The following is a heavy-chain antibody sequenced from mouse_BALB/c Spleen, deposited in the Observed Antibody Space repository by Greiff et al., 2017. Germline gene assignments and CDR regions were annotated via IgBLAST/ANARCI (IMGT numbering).Heavy chain of an antibody. V-gene: IGHV1-87*01. CDR3: AREVYAMDY. CDR2: INPGDGDT. Sequence: QVQLQQSGAELARPGASVKLSCKASGYTFTSYWMQWVKQRPGQGLEWIGAINPGDGDTRYTQTFKGKATLTADKSSITAYMQLSGLASEDSAVYYCAREVYAMDYWGQGTSVTVSS. CDR1: GYTFTSYW. J-gene: IGHJ4*01.